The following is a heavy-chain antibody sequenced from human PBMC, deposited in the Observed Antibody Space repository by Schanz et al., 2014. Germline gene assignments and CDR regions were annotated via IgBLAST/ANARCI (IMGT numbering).Heavy chain of an antibody. CDR3: AKDLAAVGVFDY. Sequence: VQLVESGGGLVQPGGSLRLSCSASGFTFSSYTMNWVRQASGKGLEWVSALTGSGTTTYYADSVKGRFTISRDNSKNTLDLQMNSLRAEDTAIYYCAKDLAAVGVFDYWGQGSLVTVSP. CDR2: LTGSGTTT. CDR1: GFTFSSYT. D-gene: IGHD6-13*01. J-gene: IGHJ4*02. V-gene: IGHV3-23*04.